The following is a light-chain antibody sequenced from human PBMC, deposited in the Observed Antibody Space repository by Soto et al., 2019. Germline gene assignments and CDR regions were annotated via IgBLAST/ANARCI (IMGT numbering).Light chain of an antibody. J-gene: IGKJ1*01. CDR2: AAS. V-gene: IGKV3-15*01. CDR1: QSVTSD. Sequence: EIVMTQSPGTLSVSPGQRATLSCRASQSVTSDLAWYQQKPGQTPSLLIYAASTRATGIPDRLSGSGSGTELTLTMNGPQSEDFAIYYFHQYQNWRRSLGQGTKVEI. CDR3: HQYQNWRRS.